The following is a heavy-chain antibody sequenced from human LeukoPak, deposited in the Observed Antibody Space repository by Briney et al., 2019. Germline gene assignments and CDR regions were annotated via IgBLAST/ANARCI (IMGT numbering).Heavy chain of an antibody. D-gene: IGHD3-22*01. J-gene: IGHJ5*02. CDR3: ARHSLGGYTNWFDP. CDR2: IYHSGST. Sequence: SETLSLTXAVSGYSISSGYYWGWIRHPPGKGLEWIGSIYHSGSTYYNPSLKSRVTISVDTSKNQFSLKLSSVTAADTAVYYCARHSLGGYTNWFDPWGQGTLVTVSS. V-gene: IGHV4-38-2*01. CDR1: GYSISSGYY.